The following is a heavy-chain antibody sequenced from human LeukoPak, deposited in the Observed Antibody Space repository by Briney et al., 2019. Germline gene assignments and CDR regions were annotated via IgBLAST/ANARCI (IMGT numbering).Heavy chain of an antibody. CDR3: AKDSTTIFGVASNNWFDP. Sequence: PGGSLRLSCAASGFSFSSYGMHWVRQAPGKGLEWVAVIWYDGTNKYYADSVKGRFTISRDNSKNTLYLQMNSLRAEDTAVYYCAKDSTTIFGVASNNWFDPWGQGTLVTVSS. V-gene: IGHV3-33*06. CDR1: GFSFSSYG. D-gene: IGHD3-3*01. CDR2: IWYDGTNK. J-gene: IGHJ5*02.